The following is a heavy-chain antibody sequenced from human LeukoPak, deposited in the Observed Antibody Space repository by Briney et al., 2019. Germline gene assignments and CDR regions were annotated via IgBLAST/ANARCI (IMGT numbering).Heavy chain of an antibody. D-gene: IGHD5-18*01. CDR1: GFTFSNYW. CDR2: IKEDGGEK. J-gene: IGHJ4*02. CDR3: AKTDTAMVGGRFDY. Sequence: PGGSLRLSCAASGFTFSNYWMTWVRQAPGKGLEWVAHIKEDGGEKHYVDPVKGRFTISRDNAKNSLYLQMNSLRAEDTAVYYCAKTDTAMVGGRFDYWGQGTLVTVSS. V-gene: IGHV3-7*01.